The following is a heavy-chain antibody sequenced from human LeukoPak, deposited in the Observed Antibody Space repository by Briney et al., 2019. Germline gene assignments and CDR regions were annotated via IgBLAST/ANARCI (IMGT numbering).Heavy chain of an antibody. J-gene: IGHJ4*02. CDR2: INPNSGGT. CDR3: ARVKNYYDSSGYLYYFDY. Sequence: ASVKVSCKASGYTFTGYYIHWVRQAPVQGLEWMGWINPNSGGTNYAQKFQGRVTMTRDTSISTAYMELSRLRSDDTAVYYCARVKNYYDSSGYLYYFDYWGQGTLVTVSS. CDR1: GYTFTGYY. D-gene: IGHD3-22*01. V-gene: IGHV1-2*02.